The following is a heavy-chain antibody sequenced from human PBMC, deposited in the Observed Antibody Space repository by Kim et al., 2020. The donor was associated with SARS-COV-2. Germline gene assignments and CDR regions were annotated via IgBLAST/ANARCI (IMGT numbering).Heavy chain of an antibody. J-gene: IGHJ6*02. V-gene: IGHV3-11*04. CDR3: ARDWVPSSSWYKYYYYYYCMDV. CDR1: GFTFSDYY. CDR2: ISSSGSTI. Sequence: GGSLRLSCAASGFTFSDYYMSWIRQAPGKGLEWVSYISSSGSTIYYADSVKGRFTIPRDNAKNSLYLQMNSLRAEDTAVYYCARDWVPSSSWYKYYYYYYCMDVWGQGTTVTVSS. D-gene: IGHD6-13*01.